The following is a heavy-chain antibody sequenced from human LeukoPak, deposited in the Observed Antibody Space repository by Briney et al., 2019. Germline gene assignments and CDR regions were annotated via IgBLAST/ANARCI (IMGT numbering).Heavy chain of an antibody. CDR3: ARDSSGPLDY. CDR1: GFTFSNYW. J-gene: IGHJ4*02. CDR2: IKQDGSEK. Sequence: PGGSLRLSCAASGFTFSNYWMSWVRQAPGKGLEWVANIKQDGSEKYYVDSVKGRFTISRDNAKNSLYLQMNSLRAEDTAVYYCARDSSGPLDYWGQGTLVTVSS. D-gene: IGHD6-19*01. V-gene: IGHV3-7*01.